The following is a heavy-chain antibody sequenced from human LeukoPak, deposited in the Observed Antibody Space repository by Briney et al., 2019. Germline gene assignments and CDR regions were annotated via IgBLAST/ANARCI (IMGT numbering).Heavy chain of an antibody. CDR2: ISSSGDAI. CDR1: GFTFSSYE. Sequence: GGSLRLSCAASGFTFSSYEMNWVRQAPGKGLEWVSYISSSGDAIYYADSVEGRFTISRDNAKNSLYLQMNSLRDEDTAVYYCARAYCSSTSCPKMVFDYWGQGTLVTVSS. V-gene: IGHV3-48*03. CDR3: ARAYCSSTSCPKMVFDY. D-gene: IGHD2-2*01. J-gene: IGHJ4*02.